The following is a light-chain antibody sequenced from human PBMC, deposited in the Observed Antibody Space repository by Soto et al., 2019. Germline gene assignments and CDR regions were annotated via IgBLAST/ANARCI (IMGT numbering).Light chain of an antibody. CDR3: TSYAGSNTYV. CDR2: EVY. CDR1: SSDVGGSTY. V-gene: IGLV2-8*01. J-gene: IGLJ1*01. Sequence: QSALTQPPSASGSPGQSVTISCTGTSSDVGGSTYVSWYQQYPGKAPRLIIYEVYKRPSGIPDRFAGSKSGNTASLTVSGLQAEYEDDYYCTSYAGSNTYVFGTRTKVTVL.